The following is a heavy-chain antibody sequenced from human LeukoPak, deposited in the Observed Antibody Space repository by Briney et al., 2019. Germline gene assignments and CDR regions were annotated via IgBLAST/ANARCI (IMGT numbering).Heavy chain of an antibody. CDR2: ISGSGGST. D-gene: IGHD4-17*01. V-gene: IGHV3-23*01. CDR3: AKGSTVTLYYYYYGMDV. CDR1: GFTFSSYA. Sequence: GGSLRLSCAASGFTFSSYAMSWVRQAPGKGLEWVSAISGSGGSTYYADSVKGRFTISRDNSKNTLYPQMNSLRAEDTAVYYCAKGSTVTLYYYYYGMDVWGQGTTVTVSS. J-gene: IGHJ6*02.